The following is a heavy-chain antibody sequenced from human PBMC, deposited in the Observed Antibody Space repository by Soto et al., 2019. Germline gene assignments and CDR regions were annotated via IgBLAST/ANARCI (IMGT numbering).Heavy chain of an antibody. D-gene: IGHD2-21*01. V-gene: IGHV1-18*01. CDR3: ATKGDNGGFDY. Sequence: ASVKVSCKASGYTFTSYGISWVRQAPGQGLEWMGWISAYNGNTNYAQKFQGRVTMTRDTSTSTVYMELSSLRSDETAVYYCATKGDNGGFDYWGQGALVTVSS. J-gene: IGHJ4*02. CDR2: ISAYNGNT. CDR1: GYTFTSYG.